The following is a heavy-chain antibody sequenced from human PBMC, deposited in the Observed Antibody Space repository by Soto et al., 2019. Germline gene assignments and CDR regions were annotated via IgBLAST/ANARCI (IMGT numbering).Heavy chain of an antibody. CDR3: ATTYGSGSAHFDS. D-gene: IGHD3-10*01. J-gene: IGHJ4*02. Sequence: QVQLVQSGAEVKKPGSSVRVSCSASEGTFNRYTINWVQQAPGQRLEWVGRVNPIVGMSSSASKFQGRVSISADKSTSTAYMALTSLKSDDTGVYYCATTYGSGSAHFDSWGQGTLVTVS. CDR1: EGTFNRYT. V-gene: IGHV1-69*02. CDR2: VNPIVGMS.